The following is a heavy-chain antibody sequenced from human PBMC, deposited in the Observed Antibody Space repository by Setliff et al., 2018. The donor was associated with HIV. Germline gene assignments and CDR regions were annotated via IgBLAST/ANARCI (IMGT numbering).Heavy chain of an antibody. D-gene: IGHD3-10*01. V-gene: IGHV1-18*01. CDR1: GYTFSSFG. CDR3: AREAPRYASGAFDF. CDR2: INGYNSKT. J-gene: IGHJ3*01. Sequence: ASVKVSCKSSGYTFSSFGVSWVRQAPGQGLEWLGYINGYNSKTHYLPRLQGRLTLTTDTSTNTVYLELRSLISDDTAIYYCAREAPRYASGAFDFWGQGTMVTVSS.